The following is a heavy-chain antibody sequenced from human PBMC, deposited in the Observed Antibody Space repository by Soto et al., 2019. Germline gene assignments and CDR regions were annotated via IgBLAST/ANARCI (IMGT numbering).Heavy chain of an antibody. D-gene: IGHD6-13*01. V-gene: IGHV3-23*01. CDR3: AKGFGQQLAPFDY. J-gene: IGHJ4*02. CDR2: ISGSGGGT. CDR1: GFTFSSYA. Sequence: VQLLESGGGLVQPGGSLRLSCAASGFTFSSYAMSWVRQAPAKGLEWVSAISGSGGGTYYADSVKGRFTISRDNTKNTLYLQMNSLRAEDTAVYYCAKGFGQQLAPFDYWGQATLVTVSS.